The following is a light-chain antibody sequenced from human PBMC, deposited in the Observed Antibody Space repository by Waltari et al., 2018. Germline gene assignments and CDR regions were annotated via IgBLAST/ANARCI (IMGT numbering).Light chain of an antibody. Sequence: SSELTQDPAVSVALGQTVRITCQGDSLRSYYASWDQQKPGPAPVIVISGKTNRPSGIPDRFSGSSSGNTASLTITGAQAEDEADYYCNSRDSSGNHLVFGGGTKLTVL. CDR3: NSRDSSGNHLV. CDR1: SLRSYY. J-gene: IGLJ2*01. V-gene: IGLV3-19*01. CDR2: GKT.